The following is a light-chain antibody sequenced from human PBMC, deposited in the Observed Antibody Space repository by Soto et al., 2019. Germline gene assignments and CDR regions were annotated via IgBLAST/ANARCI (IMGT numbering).Light chain of an antibody. CDR2: ENN. CDR3: GTWDSSLSDGVV. J-gene: IGLJ7*01. V-gene: IGLV1-51*02. CDR1: YSNIGHNY. Sequence: QSALTQPPSVSAAPGQKVTISCSGTYSNIGHNYVSWYQQLPGAAPRLLIYENNRRPSGIPDRFSGSKSGTSATLDITGLQTGDEADYYCGTWDSSLSDGVVFGGGTQLTVL.